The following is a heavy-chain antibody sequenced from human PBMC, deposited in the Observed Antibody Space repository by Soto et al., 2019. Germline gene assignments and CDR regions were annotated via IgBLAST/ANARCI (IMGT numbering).Heavy chain of an antibody. CDR1: ESILNNKP. CDR2: IGGTDGDSDGVP. J-gene: IGHJ3*01. V-gene: IGHV3-23*01. D-gene: IGHD7-27*01. Sequence: VQLLESGGDLVQPGGPLRLSCVASESILNNKPLVWVPQAPGKGLEWVSTIGGTDGDSDGVPWYEDSVKGRFTISRDSSANTLFLHMDNLRAEDSALYYCVKRGRNWGAFDFWGQGTTVVVSS. CDR3: VKRGRNWGAFDF.